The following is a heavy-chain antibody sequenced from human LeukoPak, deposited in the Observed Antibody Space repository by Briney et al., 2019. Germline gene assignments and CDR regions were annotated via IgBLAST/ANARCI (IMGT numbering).Heavy chain of an antibody. J-gene: IGHJ4*02. D-gene: IGHD1-1*01. CDR2: IIPVFGTA. CDR3: ARGTGLERFDY. V-gene: IGHV1-69*13. CDR1: GRTFSSYA. Sequence: SVKVSCKASGRTFSSYAIHWVRQAPGQGLEWMGGIIPVFGTANYAQKFQGRVTITADGSTDTAYMELSSLRSEDTAVYYCARGTGLERFDYWGQGTLVTVSS.